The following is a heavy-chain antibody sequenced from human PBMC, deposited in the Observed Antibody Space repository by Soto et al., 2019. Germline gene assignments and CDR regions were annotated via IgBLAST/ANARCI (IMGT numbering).Heavy chain of an antibody. V-gene: IGHV3-30*18. CDR2: ISYDGSNK. CDR3: AKDPFFEGITIAY. D-gene: IGHD3-10*01. CDR1: GFRFSSYG. Sequence: CLRLSWAVCGFRFSSYGRHWVRQAPGKGLEWVAVISYDGSNKYYADSVKGRFTISRDNSKNTLYLQMNSLRAEDTALYYCAKDPFFEGITIAYCGHRTLVTVSS. J-gene: IGHJ4*01.